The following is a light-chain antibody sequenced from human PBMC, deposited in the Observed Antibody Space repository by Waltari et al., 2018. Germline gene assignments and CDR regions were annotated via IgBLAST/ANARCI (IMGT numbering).Light chain of an antibody. Sequence: EIVLTQSPATLSLSPGERAALSCRASQSVGSYLAWYQQKPGQAPRLLIYDVSYRATGIPARFRGGGSGTDFTLTISSLEAEDFAVYYCHQRGNWPYTFGQGTKLEIK. CDR3: HQRGNWPYT. V-gene: IGKV3-11*01. CDR1: QSVGSY. J-gene: IGKJ2*01. CDR2: DVS.